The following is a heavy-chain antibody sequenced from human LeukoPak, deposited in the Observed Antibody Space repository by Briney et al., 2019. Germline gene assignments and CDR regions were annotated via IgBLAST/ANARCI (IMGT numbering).Heavy chain of an antibody. CDR3: ARNGRGDY. CDR2: IKQDGSDK. D-gene: IGHD3-10*01. CDR1: GFTVSSNY. V-gene: IGHV3-7*05. Sequence: GGSLRLSGAASGFTVSSNYMSWVRQAPGKGLEWVANIKQDGSDKYYVDSVKGRFTISRDNAKNSLYLQMNSLRAEDTAVYYCARNGRGDYWGQGTLVTVSS. J-gene: IGHJ4*02.